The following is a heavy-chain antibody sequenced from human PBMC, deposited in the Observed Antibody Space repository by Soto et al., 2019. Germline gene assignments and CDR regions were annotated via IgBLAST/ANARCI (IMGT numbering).Heavy chain of an antibody. D-gene: IGHD3-10*01. CDR3: AKDQGSGLLWFGELLKNGMDV. V-gene: IGHV3-23*01. Sequence: GGSLRLSCAASGSTFSSYAMSWVRQAPGKGLEWVSAISGSGGSTYYADSVKGRFTISRDNSKNTLYLQMNSLRAEDTAVYYCAKDQGSGLLWFGELLKNGMDVWGQGTTVTVSS. J-gene: IGHJ6*02. CDR1: GSTFSSYA. CDR2: ISGSGGST.